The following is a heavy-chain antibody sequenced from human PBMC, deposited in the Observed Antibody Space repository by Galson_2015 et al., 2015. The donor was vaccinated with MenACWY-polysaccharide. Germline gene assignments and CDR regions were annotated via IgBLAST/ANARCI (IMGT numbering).Heavy chain of an antibody. D-gene: IGHD2/OR15-2a*01. Sequence: SLRLSCAASGFTFSSYAMHWVRQAPGKGLEWVAVISYDGTNKYYADSVKGRFTISRDNSENTQYLQMNSLGAEDTAVYYCARDYCDRTTGYGMDVWGQGTTVTVSS. CDR2: ISYDGTNK. J-gene: IGHJ6*02. V-gene: IGHV3-30-3*01. CDR1: GFTFSSYA. CDR3: ARDYCDRTTGYGMDV.